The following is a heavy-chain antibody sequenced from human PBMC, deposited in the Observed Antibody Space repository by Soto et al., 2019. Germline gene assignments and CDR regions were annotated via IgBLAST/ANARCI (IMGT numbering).Heavy chain of an antibody. J-gene: IGHJ4*02. CDR3: ARAVEMATIFDY. V-gene: IGHV4-59*01. Sequence: PSETLSLTCTVSGGSISSYYWSWIRQPPGKGLEWIGYIYYSGSTNYNPSPKSRVTISVDTSKNQFSLKLSSVTAADTAVYYCARAVEMATIFDYWGQGTLVTVSS. CDR2: IYYSGST. D-gene: IGHD5-12*01. CDR1: GGSISSYY.